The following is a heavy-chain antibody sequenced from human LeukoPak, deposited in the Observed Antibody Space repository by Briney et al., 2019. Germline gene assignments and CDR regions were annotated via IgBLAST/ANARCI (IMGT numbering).Heavy chain of an antibody. J-gene: IGHJ3*02. CDR2: INPNRGGT. CDR1: GYTFTGYY. CDR3: ARNAPYSSSWYEVLGAFDI. D-gene: IGHD6-13*01. V-gene: IGHV1-2*02. Sequence: ASVKVSCKPSGYTFTGYYMHWVRQAACQGLEGMGWINPNRGGTNYAQKFQGRVTMTRDTSISTAYMQLSRLRSDDTAVYYCARNAPYSSSWYEVLGAFDIWGQGTMVTVSS.